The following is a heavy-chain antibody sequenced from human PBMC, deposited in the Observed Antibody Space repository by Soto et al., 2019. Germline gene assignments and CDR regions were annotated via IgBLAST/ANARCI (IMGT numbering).Heavy chain of an antibody. CDR3: ARHRNFFDY. V-gene: IGHV1-18*01. Sequence: QDQLVQSGAEVKKPGASVKVSCKASVYPFNNYVNPWVRQAPGQGLEWMGWLSPYNGHTNYAQTLQGRVTMTTDTSTSTAYMELRSLRSDDTAVYYCARHRNFFDYWGQGTLVTVSS. CDR1: VYPFNNYV. CDR2: LSPYNGHT. J-gene: IGHJ4*02.